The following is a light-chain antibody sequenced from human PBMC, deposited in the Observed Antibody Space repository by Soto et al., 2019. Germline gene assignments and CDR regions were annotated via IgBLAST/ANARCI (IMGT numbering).Light chain of an antibody. Sequence: EIVMTQSPATLSVSPGGRATLSCRASQSVSSNLAWYQQKPGQAPRLLIYASSTRATGIPDRFSGSASGTEFTLTISSLQSEDFAVYYCQQYDDWQTFGQGTKVDI. CDR1: QSVSSN. J-gene: IGKJ1*01. V-gene: IGKV3-15*01. CDR3: QQYDDWQT. CDR2: ASS.